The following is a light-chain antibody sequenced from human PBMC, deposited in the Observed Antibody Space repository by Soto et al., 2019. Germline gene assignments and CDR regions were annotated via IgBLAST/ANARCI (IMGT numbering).Light chain of an antibody. CDR3: QQYAGSPLA. Sequence: EIVLTQSPGTLSVSPGERATLSCRASQSVSSTYLAWYQQRPGQAPRLLIYGASSRATGIPDRFSGSGSGTDFTLTISRLEPEDFAMYYCQQYAGSPLAFGGGTKVEIK. V-gene: IGKV3-20*01. J-gene: IGKJ4*01. CDR2: GAS. CDR1: QSVSSTY.